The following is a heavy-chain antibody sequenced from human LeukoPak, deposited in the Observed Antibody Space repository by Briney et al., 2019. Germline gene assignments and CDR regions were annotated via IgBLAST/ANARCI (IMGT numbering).Heavy chain of an antibody. CDR1: GFTFSRYW. V-gene: IGHV3-33*07. Sequence: GGSLRLSCAASGFTFSRYWMSWVRQAPGKGLEWVAVTWYDGRNNYYAASVKGRFTISRDDSKTTAYLLMNSLRAEDTAVYYCAREVAPLYFHYGMDVWGEGTTVTVSS. D-gene: IGHD2-21*01. CDR3: AREVAPLYFHYGMDV. J-gene: IGHJ6*01. CDR2: TWYDGRNN.